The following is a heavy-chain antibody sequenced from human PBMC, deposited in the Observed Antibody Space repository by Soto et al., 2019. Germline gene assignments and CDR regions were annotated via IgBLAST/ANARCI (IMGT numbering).Heavy chain of an antibody. D-gene: IGHD5-12*01. V-gene: IGHV1-18*01. CDR2: ISAYNGNT. CDR3: AGYSGYDEGKKIDY. J-gene: IGHJ4*02. Sequence: ASVKVSCKASGYTFTSYGISWVRQAPGQGLEWMGWISAYNGNTNYAQKLQGRVTMTTDTSTSAAYMELRSLRSDDTAVYYCAGYSGYDEGKKIDYWGQGTLVTVSS. CDR1: GYTFTSYG.